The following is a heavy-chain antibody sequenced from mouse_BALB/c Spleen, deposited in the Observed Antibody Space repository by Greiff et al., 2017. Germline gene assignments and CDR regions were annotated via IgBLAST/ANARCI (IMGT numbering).Heavy chain of an antibody. CDR3: ARSGHYYGYVNYFDY. J-gene: IGHJ2*01. CDR1: GYSITSDYA. CDR2: ISYSGST. V-gene: IGHV3-2*02. D-gene: IGHD1-2*01. Sequence: EVQLQQSGPGLVKPSQSLSLTCTVTGYSITSDYAWNWIRQFPGNKLEWMGYISYSGSTSYNPSLKSRISITRDTSKNQFFLQLNSVTTEDTATYYCARSGHYYGYVNYFDYWGQGTTLTVSS.